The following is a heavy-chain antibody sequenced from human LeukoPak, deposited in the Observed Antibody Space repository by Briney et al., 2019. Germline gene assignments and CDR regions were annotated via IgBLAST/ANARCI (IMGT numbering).Heavy chain of an antibody. V-gene: IGHV3-15*01. Sequence: PGGSLRLSCAASGLTFSNAWMSWVRQAPGKGLEGIGRIKSKTDGETTDYAAPVKGRFTISRDDSKNTLYLQMNRLNTEDTAVYYCITDPGAWQPIWGRGTMVAVPS. CDR3: ITDPGAWQPI. J-gene: IGHJ3*02. D-gene: IGHD3-10*01. CDR1: GLTFSNAW. CDR2: IKSKTDGETT.